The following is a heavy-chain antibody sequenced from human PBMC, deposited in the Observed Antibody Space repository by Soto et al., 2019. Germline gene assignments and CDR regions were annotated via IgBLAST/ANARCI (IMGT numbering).Heavy chain of an antibody. CDR2: INAGNGNT. CDR1: GYTFTSYA. J-gene: IGHJ6*02. V-gene: IGHV1-3*01. D-gene: IGHD5-12*01. Sequence: GASVKVSGKASGYTFTSYAMHWVRQAPGQRLEWMGWINAGNGNTKYSQKFQGRVTITRDTSASTAYMELSSLRSEDTAVYYCARLEMATMGYYYYGMDVWGQGTTVTVSS. CDR3: ARLEMATMGYYYYGMDV.